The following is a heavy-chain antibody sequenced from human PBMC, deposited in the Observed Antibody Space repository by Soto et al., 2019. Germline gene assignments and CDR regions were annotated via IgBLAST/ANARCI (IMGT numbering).Heavy chain of an antibody. J-gene: IGHJ6*02. CDR3: AREAAAERKYYGLDV. CDR2: ISGYNGNT. Sequence: QVQLVQSGPEVRKPGASVKVSCKASGYIFSRYGISWVRQAPGQGLEWMAWISGYNGNTKFGERIQGRVNVTTDTATSTAYMELRSLRSDDTAVYYCAREAAAERKYYGLDVRGQGTTVIVSS. D-gene: IGHD6-13*01. V-gene: IGHV1-18*04. CDR1: GYIFSRYG.